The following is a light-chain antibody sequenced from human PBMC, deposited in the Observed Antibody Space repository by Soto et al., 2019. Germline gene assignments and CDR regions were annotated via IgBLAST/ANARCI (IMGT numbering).Light chain of an antibody. J-gene: IGKJ5*01. CDR3: QQRSNWPPIT. CDR2: DAS. CDR1: QSVSSSY. Sequence: EIVLTQSPGTLSLSPGERATLSCRASQSVSSSYLAWYQQKPGQAPRLLIYDASNRATGIPARFSGGGSGTDFALTIDNLEPEDFAIYYCQQRSNWPPITFGQGTRLEI. V-gene: IGKV3-11*01.